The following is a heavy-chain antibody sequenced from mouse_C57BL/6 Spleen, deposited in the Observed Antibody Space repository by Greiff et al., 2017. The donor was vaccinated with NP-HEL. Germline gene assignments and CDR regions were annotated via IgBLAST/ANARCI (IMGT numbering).Heavy chain of an antibody. CDR1: GYAFSSYW. V-gene: IGHV1-80*01. CDR3: ARITTVAPDAMDY. J-gene: IGHJ4*01. Sequence: VKLQESGAELVKPGASVKISCKASGYAFSSYWMNWVKQRPGKGLEWIGQIYPGDGDTNYNGKLKGKATLTADKSSSTAYMQLSSLTSEDSAVYFCARITTVAPDAMDYWGQGTSVTVSS. D-gene: IGHD1-1*01. CDR2: IYPGDGDT.